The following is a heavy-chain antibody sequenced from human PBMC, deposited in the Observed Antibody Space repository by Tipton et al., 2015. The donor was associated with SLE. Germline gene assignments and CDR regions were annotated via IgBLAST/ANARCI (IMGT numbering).Heavy chain of an antibody. D-gene: IGHD3-3*01. CDR3: ARTPTDTIFGVSHYDY. CDR1: GFTFSSYW. V-gene: IGHV3-7*03. Sequence: SLRLSCAASGFTFSSYWMSWVRQAPGKGLEWVANIKQDGSEKYYVDSVKGRFTISRDNAKNSLYLQMNSLRAEDTAVYYCARTPTDTIFGVSHYDYWGQGTLVTVSS. CDR2: IKQDGSEK. J-gene: IGHJ4*02.